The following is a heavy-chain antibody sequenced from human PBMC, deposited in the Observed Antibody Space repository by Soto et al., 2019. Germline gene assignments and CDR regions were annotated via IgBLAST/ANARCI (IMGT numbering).Heavy chain of an antibody. V-gene: IGHV4-59*01. D-gene: IGHD4-17*01. Sequence: SETLSLTCTVSGGSISSYYWSWIRQTPGKGLEWIGYIYYSGSTNYNPSLKSRVTISVDTSKNQFSLKLSSVTAADTAVYYCARAALSVTTPSNWFDPWGQGTLVTVSS. J-gene: IGHJ5*02. CDR1: GGSISSYY. CDR2: IYYSGST. CDR3: ARAALSVTTPSNWFDP.